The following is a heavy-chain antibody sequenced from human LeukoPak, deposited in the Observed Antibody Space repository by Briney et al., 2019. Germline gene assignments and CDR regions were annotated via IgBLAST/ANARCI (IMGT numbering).Heavy chain of an antibody. CDR2: ISSSSSTI. V-gene: IGHV3-48*01. Sequence: PGGSLRLSCAASGFTLSNYAMNWVRQAPGKGLEWVSYISSSSSTIYYADSVKGRFTISRDNAKNSLYLQMNSLRAEDTAVYYCAREDALAAADYWGQGTLVTVSS. CDR3: AREDALAAADY. CDR1: GFTLSNYA. J-gene: IGHJ4*02. D-gene: IGHD6-13*01.